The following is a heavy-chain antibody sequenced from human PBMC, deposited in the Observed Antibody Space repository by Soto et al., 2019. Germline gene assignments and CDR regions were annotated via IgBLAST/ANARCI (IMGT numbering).Heavy chain of an antibody. CDR1: NGSIVNYY. J-gene: IGHJ3*02. D-gene: IGHD3-9*01. V-gene: IGHV4-59*01. CDR3: ASRLTVATTTGDGFDI. CDR2: IYYSGST. Sequence: QVQLQESGPGLVKPSETLSLTCTVSNGSIVNYYWSWMRQPPGKGLEWIGFIYYSGSTNYNPSLKSRVTISVDMSKNQHPLRLSSVTAADTAVYYCASRLTVATTTGDGFDIWGQGTMVTVSS.